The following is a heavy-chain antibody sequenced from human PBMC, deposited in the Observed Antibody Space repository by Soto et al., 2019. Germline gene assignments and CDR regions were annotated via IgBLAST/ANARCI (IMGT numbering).Heavy chain of an antibody. CDR2: IYPGDSDT. D-gene: IGHD6-6*01. CDR3: ARTRSFTLGFYYDGMDV. Sequence: PGEPLKTSCHGSCYGFPSYWIGWVRQMPGRALEWMGIIYPGDSDTRYSPSFQGQVTISADKSLRTAYLQWTSLKASDTALYYCARTRSFTLGFYYDGMDVWGQGTTVTVSS. CDR1: CYGFPSYW. J-gene: IGHJ6*02. V-gene: IGHV5-51*01.